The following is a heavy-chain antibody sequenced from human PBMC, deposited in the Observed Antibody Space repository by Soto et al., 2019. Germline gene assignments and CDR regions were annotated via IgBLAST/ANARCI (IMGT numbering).Heavy chain of an antibody. CDR1: GFTFSSYG. D-gene: IGHD3-22*01. CDR3: AREYYDSSGYSYFDY. V-gene: IGHV3-33*01. J-gene: IGHJ4*02. Sequence: QVQLVESGGGVVQPGRSLRLSCAASGFTFSSYGMHWARQAPGKGLEWVAVIWYDGSNKYYADSVKGRFTISRDNSKNTLYLQMNSLRAEDTAVYYCAREYYDSSGYSYFDYWGQGTLVTVSS. CDR2: IWYDGSNK.